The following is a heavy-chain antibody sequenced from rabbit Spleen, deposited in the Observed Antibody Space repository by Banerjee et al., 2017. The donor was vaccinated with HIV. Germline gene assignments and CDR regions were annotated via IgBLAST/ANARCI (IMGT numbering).Heavy chain of an antibody. D-gene: IGHD4-1*01. CDR1: GFSFNSGY. V-gene: IGHV1S40*01. J-gene: IGHJ4*01. CDR2: INTATGKA. CDR3: ARDLAGAIGWNFYL. Sequence: QSLEESGGDLVKPEGSLTLTCTASGFSFNSGYMCWVRQAPGKGLEWIACINTATGKAVYATWAKGRFTISTTSSTTVTLQMTSLTAADTATYFCARDLAGAIGWNFYLWGPGTLVTVS.